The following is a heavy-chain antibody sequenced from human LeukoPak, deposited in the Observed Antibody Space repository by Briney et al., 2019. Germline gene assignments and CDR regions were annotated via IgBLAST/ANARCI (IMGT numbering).Heavy chain of an antibody. J-gene: IGHJ4*02. Sequence: GGSLRLSCAASGFTVSSNYMSWVRQAPGKGLEWVSVIYSGGSTYYADSVKGRFTISRDNSKNTLYLQMNSLRAEDTAVYYCAKVDTAMVTWSNFDYWGQGTLVTVSS. D-gene: IGHD5-18*01. CDR1: GFTVSSNY. CDR2: IYSGGST. CDR3: AKVDTAMVTWSNFDY. V-gene: IGHV3-53*01.